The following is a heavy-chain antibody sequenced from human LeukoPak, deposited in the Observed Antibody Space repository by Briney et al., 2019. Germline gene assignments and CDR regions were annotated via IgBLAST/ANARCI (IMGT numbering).Heavy chain of an antibody. Sequence: SETLSLTCTVSGGSISSSSYYWGWIRQPPGKGLEWIGSIYYSGSTYYNPSLKSRVTISVDTSKNQFSLKLSSVTAADTAVYYCARGLRGFEVGFSSSYDYYYMDVWGKGTTVTVSS. V-gene: IGHV4-39*01. CDR2: IYYSGST. CDR1: GGSISSSSYY. CDR3: ARGLRGFEVGFSSSYDYYYMDV. J-gene: IGHJ6*03. D-gene: IGHD6-13*01.